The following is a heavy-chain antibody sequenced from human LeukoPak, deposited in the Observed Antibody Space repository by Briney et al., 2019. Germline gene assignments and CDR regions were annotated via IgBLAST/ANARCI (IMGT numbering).Heavy chain of an antibody. CDR1: GGSISNYY. D-gene: IGHD3-10*01. CDR3: ARFGITVVRGGKYYFDY. CDR2: IYYSGAT. V-gene: IGHV4-59*08. Sequence: SETLSLTCTVSGGSISNYYWSWIRQPPGKGLDWIGHIYYSGATKYNPSLKSRITISVGTSKSQFSLMLSSVTAADTAVYYCARFGITVVRGGKYYFDYWGQGTLVTVSS. J-gene: IGHJ4*02.